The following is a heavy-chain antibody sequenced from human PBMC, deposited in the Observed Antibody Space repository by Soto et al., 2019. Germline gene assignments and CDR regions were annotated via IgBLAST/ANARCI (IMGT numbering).Heavy chain of an antibody. J-gene: IGHJ6*03. CDR1: GYTLTELS. V-gene: IGHV1-24*01. CDR3: ATEYIPARAQDYYYYYMDV. D-gene: IGHD1-1*01. CDR2: FDPEDGET. Sequence: ASVKVSCKVSGYTLTELSMHWVRQAPGKGLEWMGGFDPEDGETVYAQKFQGRVTMTEDTSTDTAYMELSSLRSEDTAVYYCATEYIPARAQDYYYYYMDVWGKGTTVTVSS.